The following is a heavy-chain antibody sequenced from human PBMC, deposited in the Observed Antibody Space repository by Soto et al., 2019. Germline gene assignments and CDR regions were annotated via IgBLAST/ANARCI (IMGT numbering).Heavy chain of an antibody. CDR2: IDWDDDK. V-gene: IGHV2-70*01. CDR1: GFSLSTRGMC. J-gene: IGHJ4*02. D-gene: IGHD1-26*01. CDR3: ARSKIRGSYHLYYFDY. Sequence: SGLTLVDPTQTLTLTCTFSGFSLSTRGMCVSWIRQPPGKALEWLALIDWDDDKYYSTSLKTRLTISKDTSKNQVVLTMTNMDPVDTATYYCARSKIRGSYHLYYFDYWGQGTLVTVSS.